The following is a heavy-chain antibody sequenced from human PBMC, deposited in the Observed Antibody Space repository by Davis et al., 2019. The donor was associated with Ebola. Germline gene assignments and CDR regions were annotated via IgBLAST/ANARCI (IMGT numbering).Heavy chain of an antibody. CDR2: IRYDGSNK. J-gene: IGHJ4*02. D-gene: IGHD5-12*01. CDR3: AKDRGGGYSGYDYYFDY. Sequence: PGGSLRLSCAASGFTFSSYGMHWVRQAPGKGLEWVAFIRYDGSNKYYADSVKGRFTISRDNSKNTLYLQMNSLRAEDTAVYYCAKDRGGGYSGYDYYFDYWGQGTLVTVSS. CDR1: GFTFSSYG. V-gene: IGHV3-30*02.